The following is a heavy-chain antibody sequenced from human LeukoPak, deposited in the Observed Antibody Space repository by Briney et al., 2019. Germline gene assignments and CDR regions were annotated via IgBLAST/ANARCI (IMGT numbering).Heavy chain of an antibody. V-gene: IGHV3-30*02. CDR3: AKDASVDTAMVN. CDR1: GFTFSSYS. J-gene: IGHJ4*02. D-gene: IGHD5-18*01. Sequence: GGSLRLSCAASGFTFSSYSMNWVRQAPGKGLEWVAFIRYDGSNKYYADSVKGRFTISRDNSKNTLYLQMNSLRAEDTAVYYCAKDASVDTAMVNWGQGTLVTVSS. CDR2: IRYDGSNK.